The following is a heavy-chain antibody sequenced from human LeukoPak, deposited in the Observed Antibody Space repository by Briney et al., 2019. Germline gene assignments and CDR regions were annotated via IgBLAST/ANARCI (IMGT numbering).Heavy chain of an antibody. CDR3: ARVLESSGWYFDY. Sequence: PSETLSLTCAVYGGSFSGYYWSWIRQPPGKGLEWIGEINHSGSTNYNPSLKSRVTISVDTSKNQFSLKLSSVTAADTAVYYCARVLESSGWYFDYWGQGTLITVSS. V-gene: IGHV4-34*01. D-gene: IGHD6-19*01. J-gene: IGHJ4*02. CDR1: GGSFSGYY. CDR2: INHSGST.